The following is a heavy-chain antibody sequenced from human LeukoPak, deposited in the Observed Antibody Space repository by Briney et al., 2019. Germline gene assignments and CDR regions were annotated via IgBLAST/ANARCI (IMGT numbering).Heavy chain of an antibody. CDR1: GITFSKYW. CDR3: ARDGRPLDY. Sequence: TGGSLRLSCVDSGITFSKYWMSWVRQAPGKGLEWVANIKQDGGEKYYVDSVKGRFPISRDNAKNSLYLQMNSLRVEDTAVYYCARDGRPLDYWGQGTLVTVSS. J-gene: IGHJ4*02. CDR2: IKQDGGEK. V-gene: IGHV3-7*03.